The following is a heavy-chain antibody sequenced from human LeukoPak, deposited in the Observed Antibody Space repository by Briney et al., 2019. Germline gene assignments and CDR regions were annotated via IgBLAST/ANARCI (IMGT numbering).Heavy chain of an antibody. V-gene: IGHV3-30*02. D-gene: IGHD5-18*01. CDR2: IRYDGSNK. J-gene: IGHJ4*02. CDR1: GFTFSSYG. Sequence: PGGSLRLSCAASGFTFSSYGMHWVRQAPGKWLEWVAFIRYDGSNKYYADSVKGRFTISRDNSKNTLYLQMNSLRAEDTAVYYCAKDWRWYSYGVEGYYFDYWGQGTLVTVSS. CDR3: AKDWRWYSYGVEGYYFDY.